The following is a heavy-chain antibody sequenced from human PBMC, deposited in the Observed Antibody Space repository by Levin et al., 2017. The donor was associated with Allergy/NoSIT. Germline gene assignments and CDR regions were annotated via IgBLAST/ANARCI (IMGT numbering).Heavy chain of an antibody. V-gene: IGHV3-74*01. CDR1: GFTFSSYW. CDR3: AREYYYGSGSYYNPSLYGMDV. D-gene: IGHD3-10*01. J-gene: IGHJ6*02. Sequence: ETLSLTCAASGFTFSSYWMHWVRQAPGKGLVWVSRINSDGSSTSYADSVKGRFTISTDNATNTLYLQMNSLRAEDTAVYYCAREYYYGSGSYYNPSLYGMDVWGQGTTVTVSS. CDR2: INSDGSST.